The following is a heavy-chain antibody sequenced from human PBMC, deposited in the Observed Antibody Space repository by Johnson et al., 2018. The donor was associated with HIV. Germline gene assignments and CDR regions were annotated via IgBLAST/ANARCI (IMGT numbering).Heavy chain of an antibody. CDR3: AREGAWEVRPGAFDI. J-gene: IGHJ3*02. V-gene: IGHV3-66*01. CDR1: GFTVSSNY. D-gene: IGHD1-26*01. Sequence: VQLVESGGGLVQPGGSLRLSCAASGFTVSSNYMSWVRQAPGKGLEWVSVIYSGGSIYYADSVKGRFSISRDNSKNTLYLQMNSLRVEDTAGYYCAREGAWEVRPGAFDIWGQGTMVTVSS. CDR2: IYSGGSI.